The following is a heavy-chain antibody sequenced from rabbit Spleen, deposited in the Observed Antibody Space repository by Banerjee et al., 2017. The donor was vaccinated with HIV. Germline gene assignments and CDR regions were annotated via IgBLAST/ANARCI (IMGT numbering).Heavy chain of an antibody. CDR3: PSELHAFIRQSFSS. Sequence: EPLEESGGGLGKPEGSLTLTCKASGVSLNDKDVMCWVRQAPGKGLEWIACINIVTGKSVYASWAKGRFIMSRTSSTTVNLKVTSLTDADTPPYSCPSELHAFIRQSFSSRGPGTLVTVS. V-gene: IGHV1S45*01. CDR2: INIVTGKS. CDR1: GVSLNDKDV. D-gene: IGHD6-1*01. J-gene: IGHJ2*01.